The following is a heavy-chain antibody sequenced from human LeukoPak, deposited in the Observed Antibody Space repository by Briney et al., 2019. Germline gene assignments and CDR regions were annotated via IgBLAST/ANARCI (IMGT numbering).Heavy chain of an antibody. V-gene: IGHV4-59*11. CDR3: ARNERRAQKDTYYAYFYYMDV. D-gene: IGHD6-25*01. CDR1: NGSISSHY. Sequence: PSETLSLTCTVSNGSISSHYWSWIRQPPGKGLEWIGLIYSCGYTNYNPSLKSRVTISVDTSRNQFSLKLSSATAADTAVYYCARNERRAQKDTYYAYFYYMDVWGKGPTVTVSS. CDR2: IYSCGYT. J-gene: IGHJ6*03.